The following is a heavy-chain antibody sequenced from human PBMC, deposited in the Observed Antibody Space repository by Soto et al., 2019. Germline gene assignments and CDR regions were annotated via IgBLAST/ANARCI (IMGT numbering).Heavy chain of an antibody. CDR1: GGSISSYY. D-gene: IGHD3-22*01. Sequence: KPSETLSLTCTVSGGSISSYYWSWIRQPPGKGLEWIGYIYYSGSTNYNPSLKSRVTISVDTSKNQFSLKLSSVTAADTAVYYCARSSSGYYYGWYFDLWGRGTLVTVSS. V-gene: IGHV4-59*01. CDR3: ARSSSGYYYGWYFDL. J-gene: IGHJ2*01. CDR2: IYYSGST.